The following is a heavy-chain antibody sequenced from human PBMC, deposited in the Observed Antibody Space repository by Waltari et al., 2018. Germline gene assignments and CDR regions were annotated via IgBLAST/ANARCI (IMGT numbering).Heavy chain of an antibody. V-gene: IGHV1-8*01. D-gene: IGHD3-10*01. Sequence: QVQLVQSGAEVKKPGASVKVSCKASGYTFTSYDINWVRQATGQGLEWMGGMNPNSGNTVYAKKFQGRVTMTRNTSISTAYMELSSLRSEDTAVYYCARSYYYGSGSYYTYWGQGTLVTVSS. J-gene: IGHJ4*02. CDR3: ARSYYYGSGSYYTY. CDR2: MNPNSGNT. CDR1: GYTFTSYD.